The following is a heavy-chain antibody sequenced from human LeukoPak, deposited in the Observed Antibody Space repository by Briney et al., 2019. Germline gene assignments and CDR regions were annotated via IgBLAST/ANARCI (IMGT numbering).Heavy chain of an antibody. CDR3: AKHQQIYGDSLMDV. CDR1: GFTFSSYA. D-gene: IGHD4-17*01. CDR2: ISGSGGRT. Sequence: GGSLRLSCAASGFTFSSYAMSWVRQAPGKGLEWVSTISGSGGRTYFTDSVKGRFTISRDNSKNTLYLQMNSLGAEDTAVYYCAKHQQIYGDSLMDVWGQGITVTVSS. V-gene: IGHV3-23*01. J-gene: IGHJ6*02.